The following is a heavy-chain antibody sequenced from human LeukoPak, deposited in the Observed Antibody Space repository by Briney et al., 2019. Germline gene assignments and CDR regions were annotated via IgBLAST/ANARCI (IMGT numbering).Heavy chain of an antibody. CDR1: GFTFSRNG. Sequence: GGSLRLSCAASGFTFSRNGMTWVRQAPGKGLEWVSAISGSGGSTYYADSVKGRFTISRDNSKNTLYLQMNSLRAEDTAVYYCAKDRRAGSYDYWGQGTLVSVSS. CDR2: ISGSGGST. D-gene: IGHD3-10*01. V-gene: IGHV3-23*01. J-gene: IGHJ4*02. CDR3: AKDRRAGSYDY.